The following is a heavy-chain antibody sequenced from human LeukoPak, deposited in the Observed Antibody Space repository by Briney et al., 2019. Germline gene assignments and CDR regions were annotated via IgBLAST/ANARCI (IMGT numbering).Heavy chain of an antibody. J-gene: IGHJ1*01. CDR1: GFTFSSYA. D-gene: IGHD6-19*01. CDR3: ARVDSGSACAS. Sequence: GGSLRLSCAASGFTFSSYAMSWVRQAPGKGLECISGFSGSGGSTYYADSVKGRFTISRDNSKNTLHLQMGSLRPEDMAVYYCARVDSGSACASWGQGILVTVSS. CDR2: FSGSGGST. V-gene: IGHV3-23*01.